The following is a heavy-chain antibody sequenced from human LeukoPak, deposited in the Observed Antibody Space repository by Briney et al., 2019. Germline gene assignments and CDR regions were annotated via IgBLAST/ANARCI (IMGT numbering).Heavy chain of an antibody. CDR2: IYYSGST. D-gene: IGHD5-24*01. J-gene: IGHJ3*02. CDR3: TRVAWWLQFGRGAFEI. Sequence: SETLSLTCTVSGGSISSYHWSWIRQRPGEGLEWIGYIYYSGSTNYNPSLKSRVTISVDTSKNQFSLKLSSVTAADTAVYYCTRVAWWLQFGRGAFEIWGQGTMVSVSS. CDR1: GGSISSYH. V-gene: IGHV4-59*12.